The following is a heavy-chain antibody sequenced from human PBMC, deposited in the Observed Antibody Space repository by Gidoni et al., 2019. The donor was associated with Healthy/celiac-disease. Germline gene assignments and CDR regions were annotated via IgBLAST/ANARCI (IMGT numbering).Heavy chain of an antibody. Sequence: QVQLVQSGAEVKKPGASVKVSCKASGYTFTSYGISWVRQAPGHGLEWMGWISAYNGNTNYAQKLQGRVTMTTDTSTSTAYMELRSLRSDDTAVYYCARPQGYGSDTSPLADGFDYWGQGTLVTVSS. D-gene: IGHD3-10*01. CDR2: ISAYNGNT. CDR3: ARPQGYGSDTSPLADGFDY. V-gene: IGHV1-18*01. CDR1: GYTFTSYG. J-gene: IGHJ4*02.